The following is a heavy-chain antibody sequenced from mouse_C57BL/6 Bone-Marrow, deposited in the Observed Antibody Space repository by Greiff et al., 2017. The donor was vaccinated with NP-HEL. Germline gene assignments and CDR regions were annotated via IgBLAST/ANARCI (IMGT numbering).Heavy chain of an antibody. CDR2: INPNNGGT. CDR1: GYTFTDYN. D-gene: IGHD2-3*01. J-gene: IGHJ3*01. Sequence: VQLQQSGPKLVKPGASVKMSCKASGYTFTDYNMHWVKQSHGKSLEWIGYINPNNGGTSYNQKFKGKATLTVNKSSSTAYMELRSLTSEDSAVYYCALIYDGYYPPWFAYWGQGTLVTVSA. CDR3: ALIYDGYYPPWFAY. V-gene: IGHV1-22*01.